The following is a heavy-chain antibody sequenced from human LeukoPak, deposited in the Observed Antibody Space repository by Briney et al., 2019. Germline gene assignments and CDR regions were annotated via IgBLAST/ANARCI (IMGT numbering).Heavy chain of an antibody. V-gene: IGHV4-59*01. CDR3: ARNGDYYEKSGYYYLFDF. CDR1: GGSISSYY. CDR2: IYYSGST. J-gene: IGHJ4*02. D-gene: IGHD3-22*01. Sequence: SETLSLTCTVSGGSISSYYWSWIRQPPGKGLEWIGYIYYSGSTNYNPSLKSRVTISVDTSKNQFSLKLSSVTAADTAVYYCARNGDYYEKSGYYYLFDFWGQGTLVTVSS.